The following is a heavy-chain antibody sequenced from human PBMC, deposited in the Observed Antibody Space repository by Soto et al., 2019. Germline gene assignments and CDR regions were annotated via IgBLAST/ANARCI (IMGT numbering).Heavy chain of an antibody. J-gene: IGHJ4*02. V-gene: IGHV4-39*01. D-gene: IGHD2-15*01. CDR2: VHYSGGT. Sequence: QLQESGPGLVKPSETLSLTCTVSGGSINSNNYFWGWIRQPPGKGLEYVGSVHYSGGTYYTPALKSRVTVSVDTSKNQISLRLKSVSAADTAVYYCASIVVGATGHTDFDHWGQGTLVTVSS. CDR3: ASIVVGATGHTDFDH. CDR1: GGSINSNNYF.